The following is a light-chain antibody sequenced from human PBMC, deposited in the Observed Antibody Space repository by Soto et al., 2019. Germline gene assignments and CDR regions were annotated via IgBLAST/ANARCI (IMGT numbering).Light chain of an antibody. CDR2: DAS. J-gene: IGKJ1*01. CDR1: QSVSDN. V-gene: IGKV3-20*01. Sequence: EIVMTQSPATLSVSPGERATLSCRASQSVSDNLAWYQQKPGQAPRLLIYDASNRATGIPDRFSGSGSGTDFTLTISRLEPEDFAVYYCQQYGSSGTFGQGTKVDI. CDR3: QQYGSSGT.